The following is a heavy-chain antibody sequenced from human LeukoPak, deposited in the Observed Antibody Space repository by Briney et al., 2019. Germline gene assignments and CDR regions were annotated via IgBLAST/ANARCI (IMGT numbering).Heavy chain of an antibody. D-gene: IGHD3-10*01. V-gene: IGHV4-31*03. J-gene: IGHJ6*02. CDR3: AGSEAPITPPPYGMGV. CDR2: IYSSGNT. Sequence: PSETLSLTCTLSGDSISSGSYCWNWFRQHPGKGLEWIGYIYSSGNTFYNPSLKSRVVISVDTSKNQFSLRLSSVTAADTALYYCAGSEAPITPPPYGMGVWGQGTKVTVSS. CDR1: GDSISSGSYC.